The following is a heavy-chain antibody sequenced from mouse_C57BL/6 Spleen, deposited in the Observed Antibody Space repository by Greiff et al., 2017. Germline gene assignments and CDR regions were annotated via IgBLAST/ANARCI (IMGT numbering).Heavy chain of an antibody. Sequence: QVQLQQSGAELMKPGASVKLSCTATGYTFTGYWIEWVKQRPGHGLEWIGEILPGSGSTNYTEKFKGKATFTADTSTNTANMQLNGLTTEDSAISYSARGDYYSNYWFAYWGQGTLVTVSA. D-gene: IGHD2-5*01. V-gene: IGHV1-9*01. CDR3: ARGDYYSNYWFAY. J-gene: IGHJ3*01. CDR1: GYTFTGYW. CDR2: ILPGSGST.